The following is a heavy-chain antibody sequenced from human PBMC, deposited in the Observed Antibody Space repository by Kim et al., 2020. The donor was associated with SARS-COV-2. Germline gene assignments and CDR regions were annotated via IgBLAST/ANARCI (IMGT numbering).Heavy chain of an antibody. Sequence: ASVKVSCKASGYTFTSYGISWVRQAPGQGLEWMGWISAYNGNTNYAQKLQGRVTMTTDTSTSTAYMELRSLRSDDTAVYYCARDGEQWLSPNWFDPWGQGTLCTVSS. D-gene: IGHD6-19*01. CDR1: GYTFTSYG. J-gene: IGHJ5*02. CDR3: ARDGEQWLSPNWFDP. V-gene: IGHV1-18*04. CDR2: ISAYNGNT.